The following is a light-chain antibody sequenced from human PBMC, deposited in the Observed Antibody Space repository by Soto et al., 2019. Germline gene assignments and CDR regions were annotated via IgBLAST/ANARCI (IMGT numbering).Light chain of an antibody. J-gene: IGLJ2*01. CDR2: LEGSGSY. Sequence: QPVLTQPSSASASLGSSVKLTCTLSSGHSSYIIAWHHQQPGKAPRYLMKLEGSGSYNKGSGVPDRFSGSSSGADRYLTISNLQFEDEANYYCATWDSITRVFGGGTKLTVL. CDR1: SGHSSYI. V-gene: IGLV4-60*02. CDR3: ATWDSITRV.